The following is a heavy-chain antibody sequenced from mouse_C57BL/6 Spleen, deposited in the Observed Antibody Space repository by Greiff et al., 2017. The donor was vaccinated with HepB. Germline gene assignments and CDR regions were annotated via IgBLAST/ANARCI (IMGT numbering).Heavy chain of an antibody. J-gene: IGHJ3*01. CDR3: TTPLITTVVAKAY. Sequence: VQLQQSGAELVRPGASVKLSCTASGFNIKDDYMHWVKQRPEQGLEWIGWIDPENGDTEYASKFQGKATITADTSSNTAYLQLSSLTSEDTAVYYCTTPLITTVVAKAYWGQGTLVTVSA. CDR1: GFNIKDDY. V-gene: IGHV14-4*01. D-gene: IGHD1-1*01. CDR2: IDPENGDT.